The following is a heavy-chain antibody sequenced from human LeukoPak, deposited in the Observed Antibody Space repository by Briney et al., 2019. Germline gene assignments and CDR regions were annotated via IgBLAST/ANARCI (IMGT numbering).Heavy chain of an antibody. J-gene: IGHJ4*02. Sequence: SETLSLTCTVSGGSVSSGSYYWSWIRQPPGKGLEWIGYIYYSGSTNYNPSLKSRVTISVDTSKNQFSLKLSSVTAADTAVYYCARGERFLEWSYFDYWGQGPLVTVSS. CDR2: IYYSGST. CDR3: ARGERFLEWSYFDY. V-gene: IGHV4-61*01. CDR1: GGSVSSGSYY. D-gene: IGHD3-3*01.